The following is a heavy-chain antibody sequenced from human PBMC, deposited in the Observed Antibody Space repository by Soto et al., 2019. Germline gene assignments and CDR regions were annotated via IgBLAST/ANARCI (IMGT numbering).Heavy chain of an antibody. CDR1: GYTFTSYG. J-gene: IGHJ4*02. D-gene: IGHD3-10*01. Sequence: ASVKVSCKASGYTFTSYGISWVLQAPGQGLEWMGWISAYNGNTNYAQKLQGRVTMTTDTSTSTAYMELRSLRSDDTAVYYCAGNAPRYGSGSYPSHWGQGTLVTVSS. CDR2: ISAYNGNT. CDR3: AGNAPRYGSGSYPSH. V-gene: IGHV1-18*01.